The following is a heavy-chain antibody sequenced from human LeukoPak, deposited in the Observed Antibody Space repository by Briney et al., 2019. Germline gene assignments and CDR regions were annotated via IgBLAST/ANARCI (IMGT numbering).Heavy chain of an antibody. CDR2: ISYDGSNK. D-gene: IGHD2-21*02. V-gene: IGHV3-30-3*01. J-gene: IGHJ4*02. Sequence: QTGGSLRLSWAASGFTFSSYAMHWVSQAPGKGLEWVAVISYDGSNKYYADSVKGRFTISRDNSKNTLYLQMNSLRAEDTAVYYCAGGDPFDYWGQGTLVTVSS. CDR1: GFTFSSYA. CDR3: AGGDPFDY.